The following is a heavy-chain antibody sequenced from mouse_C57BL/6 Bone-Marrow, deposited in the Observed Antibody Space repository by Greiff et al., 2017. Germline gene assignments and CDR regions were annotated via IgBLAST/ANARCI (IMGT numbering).Heavy chain of an antibody. J-gene: IGHJ4*01. CDR1: GYTFTSYW. CDR3: ASREYDSAMDY. CDR2: IDPSDSYT. D-gene: IGHD2-14*01. Sequence: QVQLQQPGAELVMPGASVKLSCKASGYTFTSYWMHWVKQRPGQGLEWIGEIDPSDSYTNYNQKFKGKSTLTVDKSSSTAYMQLSSLTSEDSAVYYCASREYDSAMDYWGQGTSVTVSS. V-gene: IGHV1-69*01.